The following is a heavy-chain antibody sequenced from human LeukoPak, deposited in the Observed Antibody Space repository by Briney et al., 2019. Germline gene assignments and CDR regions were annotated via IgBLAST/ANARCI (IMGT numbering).Heavy chain of an antibody. Sequence: SQPLSLTCAISGDSISRNSVAWNWIRQSPSRGLEWLGRTYYRSKWYDDYAVSVKSRITITPDTSKNQFSLQLNSVTPEDTAVYYCARWGHGLAHFDYWGQGTLVTVSS. CDR3: ARWGHGLAHFDY. D-gene: IGHD3-16*01. CDR1: GDSISRNSVA. CDR2: TYYRSKWYD. J-gene: IGHJ4*02. V-gene: IGHV6-1*01.